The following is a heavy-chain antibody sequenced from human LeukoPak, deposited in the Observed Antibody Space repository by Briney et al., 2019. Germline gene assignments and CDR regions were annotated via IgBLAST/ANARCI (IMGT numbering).Heavy chain of an antibody. V-gene: IGHV1-18*01. CDR2: ISAYNGNT. CDR3: AREALDSSGLYYFDY. CDR1: GYTFTSYG. Sequence: ASVKASCKASGYTFTSYGISWVRQAPGQGLEWMGWISAYNGNTNYAQKPQGRVTMTTDTSTSTAYMELRSLRSDDTAVYYCAREALDSSGLYYFDYWGQGTLVTVSS. J-gene: IGHJ4*02. D-gene: IGHD3-22*01.